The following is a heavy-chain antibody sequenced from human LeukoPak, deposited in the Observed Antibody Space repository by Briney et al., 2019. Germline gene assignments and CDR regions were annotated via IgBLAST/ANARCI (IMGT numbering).Heavy chain of an antibody. CDR2: ISAYNGNT. Sequence: ASVKVSCKASGYTFTSYGISWVRQAPGQGLEWMGWISAYNGNTNYAQKLQGRVTMTTDTSTSTVYMELRSLRSDDTAVYYCARGYYDFWSGYSFDYWGQGTLVTVSS. V-gene: IGHV1-18*01. CDR1: GYTFTSYG. D-gene: IGHD3-3*01. J-gene: IGHJ4*02. CDR3: ARGYYDFWSGYSFDY.